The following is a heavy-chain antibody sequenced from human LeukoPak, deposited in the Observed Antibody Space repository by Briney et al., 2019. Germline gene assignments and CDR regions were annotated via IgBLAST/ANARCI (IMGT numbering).Heavy chain of an antibody. D-gene: IGHD2-15*01. CDR2: INHSGDT. V-gene: IGHV4-39*07. J-gene: IGHJ5*02. CDR3: ARDHDTPSSPWTIDP. CDR1: GGSISSSSYY. Sequence: SETLSLTCTVSGGSISSSSYYWGWIRQPPGKGLEWIGSINHSGDTYYNPSLKSRVTISVDTSKNQFSLKLTSVTAADTAEYYCARDHDTPSSPWTIDPWGRGTLVTVSS.